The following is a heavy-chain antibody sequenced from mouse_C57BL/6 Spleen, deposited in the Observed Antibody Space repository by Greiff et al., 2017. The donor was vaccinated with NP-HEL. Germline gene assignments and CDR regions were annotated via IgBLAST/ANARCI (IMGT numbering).Heavy chain of an antibody. Sequence: EVQLVESGGGLVKPGGSLKLSCAASGFTFSDYGMHWVRHAPEKGLEWVAYISSGSSTIYYADTVKGRFTISRDKAKNTLFLQRTGLRSEDTAMYYCERGKNYYGSSYWYFDVWGTGTTVTVSS. V-gene: IGHV5-17*01. CDR1: GFTFSDYG. CDR2: ISSGSSTI. D-gene: IGHD1-1*01. CDR3: ERGKNYYGSSYWYFDV. J-gene: IGHJ1*03.